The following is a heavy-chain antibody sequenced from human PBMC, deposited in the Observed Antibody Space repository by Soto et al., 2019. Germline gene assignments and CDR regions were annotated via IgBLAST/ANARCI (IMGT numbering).Heavy chain of an antibody. D-gene: IGHD7-27*01. Sequence: GGSLRLSCAASGFTFSSYSMNWVRQAPGKGLEWVSYISSSSSTIYYADSVKGRFTISRDNAKNSLYLQMNSLRDEDTAVYYCAREGIWGIYYYGMDVWGQGTTVTVSS. V-gene: IGHV3-48*02. CDR2: ISSSSSTI. CDR3: AREGIWGIYYYGMDV. J-gene: IGHJ6*02. CDR1: GFTFSSYS.